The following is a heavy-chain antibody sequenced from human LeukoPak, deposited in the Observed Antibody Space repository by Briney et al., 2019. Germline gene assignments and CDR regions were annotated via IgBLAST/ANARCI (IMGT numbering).Heavy chain of an antibody. CDR2: VYYSGST. CDR3: AATLPGYSSAGWFDP. Sequence: PSETLSLTCTVSGGSISSYYWSWIRQSPGKGLEWIGYVYYSGSTNYNPSLKSRVTISIDTSKNQFSLKLSSVTAADTAVYYCAATLPGYSSAGWFDPWGQGTLVTVSS. D-gene: IGHD6-25*01. V-gene: IGHV4-59*08. J-gene: IGHJ5*02. CDR1: GGSISSYY.